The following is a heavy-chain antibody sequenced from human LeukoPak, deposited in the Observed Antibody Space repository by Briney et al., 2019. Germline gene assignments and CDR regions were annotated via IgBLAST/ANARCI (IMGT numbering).Heavy chain of an antibody. Sequence: GGSLRLSCAASGFIFSSYAMHWVRQAPGKGLEWVAFISYDGSRHNCADSVKGRFTISRDNSKNTLYLQMNSLKTDDTAVYYCAKDSSGSYARLDSWGQGALVTVSS. CDR1: GFIFSSYA. V-gene: IGHV3-30*18. CDR3: AKDSSGSYARLDS. J-gene: IGHJ4*02. CDR2: ISYDGSRH. D-gene: IGHD6-19*01.